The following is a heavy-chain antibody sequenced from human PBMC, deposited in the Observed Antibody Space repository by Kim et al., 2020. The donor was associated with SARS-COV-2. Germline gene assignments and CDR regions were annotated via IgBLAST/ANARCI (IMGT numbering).Heavy chain of an antibody. Sequence: KKYYAGSVKGRFTISRDNSKNMLFLQMTSLRAEDTALYYCTRFFGTQLDPWGQGTLVTVSS. CDR3: TRFFGTQLDP. CDR2: KK. D-gene: IGHD3-10*01. V-gene: IGHV3-33*01. J-gene: IGHJ5*02.